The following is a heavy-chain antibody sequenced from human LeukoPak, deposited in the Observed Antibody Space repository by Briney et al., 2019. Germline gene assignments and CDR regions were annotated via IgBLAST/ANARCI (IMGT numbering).Heavy chain of an antibody. D-gene: IGHD2-2*01. CDR1: GFSISSGYF. V-gene: IGHV4-38-2*01. CDR3: ARRISTRRGETCSSTSCYFDY. J-gene: IGHJ4*02. CDR2: IFHSAIT. Sequence: SETLSLXCSVSGFSISSGYFWAWIPQSPGKGLEWIGIIFHSAITYYNPSLKSRITISVDTSKNQFSLRLSSVTAADTAVYYCARRISTRRGETCSSTSCYFDYWGQGTLVTVSS.